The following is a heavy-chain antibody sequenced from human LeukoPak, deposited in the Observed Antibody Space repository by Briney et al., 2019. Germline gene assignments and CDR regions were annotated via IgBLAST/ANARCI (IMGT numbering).Heavy chain of an antibody. J-gene: IGHJ6*03. Sequence: SETLSLTCTVSGYSISSSYYWGWIRQPPGKGLEWIGSISHSGTTYYNPSLKSRVTISVDTSKNQFSLKMSSMTAADTAVYYCARVLGSKDDCSSTSCYRAPLYYYYYMDVWGKGTTVTVSS. V-gene: IGHV4-38-2*02. CDR1: GYSISSSYY. CDR3: ARVLGSKDDCSSTSCYRAPLYYYYYMDV. D-gene: IGHD2-2*01. CDR2: ISHSGTT.